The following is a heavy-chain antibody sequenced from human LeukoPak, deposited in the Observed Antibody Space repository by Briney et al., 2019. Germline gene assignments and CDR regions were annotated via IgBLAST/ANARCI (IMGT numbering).Heavy chain of an antibody. Sequence: PGGSLRLSCAASGFTFSNAWMSWVRQAPGKGLEWIGEINHSGSTNYNPSLKSRVTISVDTSKNQFSLKLSSVTAADTAVYYCARKDIVVVVAAISWFDPWGQGTLVTVSS. CDR1: GFTFSNAW. CDR3: ARKDIVVVVAAISWFDP. J-gene: IGHJ5*02. V-gene: IGHV4-34*01. D-gene: IGHD2-15*01. CDR2: INHSGST.